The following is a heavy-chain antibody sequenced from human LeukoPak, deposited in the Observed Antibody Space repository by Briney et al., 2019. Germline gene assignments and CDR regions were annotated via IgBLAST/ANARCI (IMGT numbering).Heavy chain of an antibody. CDR2: ISYDGSNK. CDR1: GFTFSSYA. J-gene: IGHJ5*02. V-gene: IGHV3-30*04. Sequence: GRSLRLSCAASGFTFSSYAMHWVRQAPGKGLEWVAVISYDGSNKYYADSVKGRFTISRDNSKNTLYLQMNSLRAEDTAVYYCAREHAYYDFWSGNWFDPWGQGTLVTVSS. CDR3: AREHAYYDFWSGNWFDP. D-gene: IGHD3-3*01.